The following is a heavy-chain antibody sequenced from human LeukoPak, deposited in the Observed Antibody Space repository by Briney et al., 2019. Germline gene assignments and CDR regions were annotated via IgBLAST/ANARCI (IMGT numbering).Heavy chain of an antibody. CDR1: GDSVISSDYY. J-gene: IGHJ4*02. V-gene: IGHV4-38-2*02. CDR3: ARDDRTMVRGVIITLFDY. D-gene: IGHD3-10*01. CDR2: IYHSGST. Sequence: SETLSLTCSVSGDSVISSDYYWGWIRQPPGKGLEWIGSIYHSGSTYYNPSLKSRVTISIDTSKNQFSLKLSSVTAADTAVYYCARDDRTMVRGVIITLFDYWGQGTLVTVSS.